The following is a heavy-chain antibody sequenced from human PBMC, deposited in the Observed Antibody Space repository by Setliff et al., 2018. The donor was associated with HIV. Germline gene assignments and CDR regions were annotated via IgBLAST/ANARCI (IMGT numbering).Heavy chain of an antibody. CDR1: GFTFSNYA. CDR3: AKVRWTANYYFDC. J-gene: IGHJ4*02. V-gene: IGHV3-23*01. CDR2: ISSSGINT. Sequence: GGSLRLSCAASGFTFSNYAMTWVRQAAGKGLEWVSAISSSGINTYYIDSVKGRFTISRDNSKDTLYLQMNSLRAEDTALYYCAKVRWTANYYFDCWGQGTLVTVSS. D-gene: IGHD1-7*01.